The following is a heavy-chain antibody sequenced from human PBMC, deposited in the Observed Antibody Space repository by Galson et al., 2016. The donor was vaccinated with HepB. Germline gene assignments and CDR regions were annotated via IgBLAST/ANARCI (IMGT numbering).Heavy chain of an antibody. D-gene: IGHD6-13*01. Sequence: SLRLSCAASGFTFSSYAMSWVRQAPGKGLEWVSTVRDSGSRTFCADSVKGRCTISRDNSKNTLYLQMNSLRAEDTAVYYCAKNFRTAPGRGSDYFDYWGQGTLVTVSS. J-gene: IGHJ4*02. V-gene: IGHV3-23*01. CDR1: GFTFSSYA. CDR2: VRDSGSRT. CDR3: AKNFRTAPGRGSDYFDY.